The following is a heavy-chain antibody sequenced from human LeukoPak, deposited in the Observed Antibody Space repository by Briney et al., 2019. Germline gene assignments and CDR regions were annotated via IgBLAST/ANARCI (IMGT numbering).Heavy chain of an antibody. CDR2: INHSGST. V-gene: IGHV4-34*01. D-gene: IGHD6-13*01. CDR1: GDSSRIYY. CDR3: ARGRHRRSGSSCRHDYGMDV. J-gene: IGHJ6*02. Sequence: PSETLSLTCTVSGDSSRIYYWSWFRQPPGKGLEWIGEINHSGSTNYNPSLKSRVTISVDTSKNQFSLKLSSVTAADTAVYYCARGRHRRSGSSCRHDYGMDVWGQGTTVTVSS.